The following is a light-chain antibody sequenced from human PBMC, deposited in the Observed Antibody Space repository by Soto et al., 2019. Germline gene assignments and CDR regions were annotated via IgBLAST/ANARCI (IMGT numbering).Light chain of an antibody. J-gene: IGLJ1*01. CDR2: DVS. CDR1: SSDVGGYNY. CDR3: SSYTTGSTYV. V-gene: IGLV2-14*03. Sequence: QSALTQPASVSGSPGQSITISCTGTSSDVGGYNYVSVSGYQQHPGTAPKLMIYDVSNRPSGVSNPFSGSKSGHTASLTISVLQAEDEGDYYCSSYTTGSTYVFGTGTKLTVL.